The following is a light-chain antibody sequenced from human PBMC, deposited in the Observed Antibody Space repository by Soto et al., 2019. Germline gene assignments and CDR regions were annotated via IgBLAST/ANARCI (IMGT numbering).Light chain of an antibody. J-gene: IGKJ4*01. CDR2: AAS. Sequence: DIQMTQFPSSVSASVGDRVTITCRASQDIRNWLVWYQQEPGKAPKLLIYAASDLQSGVPSRFSVCGFGSDFTLTNTSLQPEDFATYYCQQTNSFPLTFGGGTKVEIK. CDR1: QDIRNW. CDR3: QQTNSFPLT. V-gene: IGKV1D-12*01.